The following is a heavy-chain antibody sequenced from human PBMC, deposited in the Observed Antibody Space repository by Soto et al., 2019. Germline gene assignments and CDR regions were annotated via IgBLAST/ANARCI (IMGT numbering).Heavy chain of an antibody. J-gene: IGHJ4*02. CDR1: GFTFNTYW. CDR3: ARFGNIAVAAIDY. V-gene: IGHV3-7*01. Sequence: GGSLKLSCAASGFTFNTYWMTWVRQAPGQGLEWVANIKPDGSETYYLDSVKGRFTISRDSARDSVHLQMNVLRAEDTALYYCARFGNIAVAAIDYWGRGTLVTVSS. D-gene: IGHD6-19*01. CDR2: IKPDGSET.